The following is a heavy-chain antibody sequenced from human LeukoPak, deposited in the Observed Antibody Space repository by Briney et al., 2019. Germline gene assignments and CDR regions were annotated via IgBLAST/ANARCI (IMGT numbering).Heavy chain of an antibody. Sequence: GRSLRLSCAASGFTFDDYAMHWVRQAPGKGLEWVSGISWNSGSIGYVDSVKGRFTISRDNAKNSLYLQMNSLRAEDTALYYCAKDSLWFGELFGGYFDYWGQGTLVTVSS. CDR1: GFTFDDYA. D-gene: IGHD3-10*01. J-gene: IGHJ4*02. V-gene: IGHV3-9*01. CDR3: AKDSLWFGELFGGYFDY. CDR2: ISWNSGSI.